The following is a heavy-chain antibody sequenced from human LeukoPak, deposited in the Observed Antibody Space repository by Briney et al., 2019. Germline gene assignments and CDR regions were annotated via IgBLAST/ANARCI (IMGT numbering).Heavy chain of an antibody. V-gene: IGHV1-18*01. Sequence: ASVKVSCKASGYTFTSYGISWVRQAPGQGLEWMGWISAYNGNTSYAQKLQGRVTMTTDTSTSTAYMELRNLRSDDTAVYYCARIALLWFGELLESYGWFDPWGQGTLVTVSS. J-gene: IGHJ5*02. CDR1: GYTFTSYG. D-gene: IGHD3-10*01. CDR3: ARIALLWFGELLESYGWFDP. CDR2: ISAYNGNT.